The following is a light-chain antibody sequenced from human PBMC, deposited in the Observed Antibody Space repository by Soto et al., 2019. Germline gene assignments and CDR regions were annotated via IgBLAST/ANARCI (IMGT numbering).Light chain of an antibody. J-gene: IGLJ2*01. V-gene: IGLV2-11*01. CDR2: DVS. Sequence: QSVLTQPRSVSGSPGQSVTISCTGTSSDVGGYNYVSWYQQHPGKAPKLIIYDVSKRPSGVPDRFSGSKSGYTASLTISGLQAEDEADYYCCSYAGSYTLVFGGGTKVTVL. CDR1: SSDVGGYNY. CDR3: CSYAGSYTLV.